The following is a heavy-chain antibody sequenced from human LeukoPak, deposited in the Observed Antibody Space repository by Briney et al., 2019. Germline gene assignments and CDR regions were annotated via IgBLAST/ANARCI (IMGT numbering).Heavy chain of an antibody. CDR1: GFTFSSYA. D-gene: IGHD2-2*01. CDR3: ARGYCSSTSCYCYMDV. CDR2: ISSNGGST. J-gene: IGHJ6*03. V-gene: IGHV3-64*01. Sequence: GGSLRLSCAASGFTFSSYAMHWVRQAPGKGLEYVSAISSNGGSTYYANSVKGRFTISRDNSKNTLYLQMGSLRAEDMAVYYCARGYCSSTSCYCYMDVWGKGTTVTVSS.